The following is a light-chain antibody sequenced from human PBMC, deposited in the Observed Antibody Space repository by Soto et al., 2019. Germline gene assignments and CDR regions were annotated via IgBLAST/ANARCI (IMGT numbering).Light chain of an antibody. CDR3: HQYGSSPAT. CDR1: QSVSNNY. Sequence: EIVFTQSPGTLSLSPGERATLSCRASQSVSNNYLAWYQQKPGQAPRLLIYGASNRATGIPDRFSGSGSGTDFTLTISRLEPEDFVVYYCHQYGSSPATFGQGTKVDI. CDR2: GAS. V-gene: IGKV3-20*01. J-gene: IGKJ1*01.